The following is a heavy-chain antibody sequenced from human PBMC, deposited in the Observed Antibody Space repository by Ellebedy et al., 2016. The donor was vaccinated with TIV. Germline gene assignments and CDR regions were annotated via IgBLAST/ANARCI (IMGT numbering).Heavy chain of an antibody. D-gene: IGHD3-10*01. CDR1: GASIRTNY. V-gene: IGHV4-59*01. CDR2: SHYTAVT. Sequence: SETLSLTXTVSGASIRTNYWSWIRQPPGRGLEYIGYSHYTAVTNYNPSLKSRVAISIDTSKTQFSLILNSVTAADTAVYYCARHYDSGSYPLDYWGQGTLVTVSS. J-gene: IGHJ4*02. CDR3: ARHYDSGSYPLDY.